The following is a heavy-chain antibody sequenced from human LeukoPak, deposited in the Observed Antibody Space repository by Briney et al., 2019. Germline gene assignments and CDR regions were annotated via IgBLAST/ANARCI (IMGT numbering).Heavy chain of an antibody. CDR1: VGSFSGYY. CDR2: INHSGST. Sequence: SETPSLNCAVYVGSFSGYYWSWIRQPPGKGLEWIGEINHSGSTNYNPSLKSRVTISVDTSKNQFSLKLNSVTAADTAVYYCARDRSSSVGRNYYNGMDVWGKGTTVTVSS. CDR3: ARDRSSSVGRNYYNGMDV. J-gene: IGHJ6*04. D-gene: IGHD6-25*01. V-gene: IGHV4-34*01.